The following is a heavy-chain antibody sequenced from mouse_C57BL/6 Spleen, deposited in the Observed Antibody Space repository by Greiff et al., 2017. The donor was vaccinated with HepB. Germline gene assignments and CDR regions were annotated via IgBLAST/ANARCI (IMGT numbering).Heavy chain of an antibody. CDR2: ISDGGSYT. Sequence: EVMLVESGGGLVKPGGSLKLSCAASGFTFSSYAMSWVRQTPEKRLEWVATISDGGSYTYYPDNVKGRFTISRDNAKNNLYLQMSHLKSEDTAMYYCARLYYGIYYAMDYWGQGTSVTVSS. CDR1: GFTFSSYA. D-gene: IGHD2-1*01. V-gene: IGHV5-4*03. CDR3: ARLYYGIYYAMDY. J-gene: IGHJ4*01.